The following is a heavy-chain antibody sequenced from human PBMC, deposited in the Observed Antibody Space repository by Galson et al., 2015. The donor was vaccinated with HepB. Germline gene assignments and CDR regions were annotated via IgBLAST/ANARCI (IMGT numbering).Heavy chain of an antibody. CDR2: IYSGGST. V-gene: IGHV3-53*01. D-gene: IGHD3-10*01. J-gene: IGHJ5*02. CDR1: GFTVSGNY. CDR3: AREMLDYYGSGTRGWFDP. Sequence: SLRLSCAASGFTVSGNYMSWVRQSPGKGLEWVSVIYSGGSTYYADSVKGRFIVSRDNSKNTLYLQMNSLRAEDTAVYYCAREMLDYYGSGTRGWFDPWGQGTLVTVSS.